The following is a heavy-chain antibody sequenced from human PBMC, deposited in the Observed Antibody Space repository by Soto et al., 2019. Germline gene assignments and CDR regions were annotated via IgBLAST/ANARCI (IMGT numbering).Heavy chain of an antibody. V-gene: IGHV3-23*01. CDR1: GFTFSSYA. Sequence: GGSLRLSCAASGFTFSSYAMSWVRQAPGKGLEWVSDISGSGGSTYYADSVKGRFTISRDNSKNTLYLQMNSLRAEDTAVYYCANPSRGGWYYFDYWGQGTLVTVSS. CDR2: ISGSGGST. D-gene: IGHD6-19*01. J-gene: IGHJ4*02. CDR3: ANPSRGGWYYFDY.